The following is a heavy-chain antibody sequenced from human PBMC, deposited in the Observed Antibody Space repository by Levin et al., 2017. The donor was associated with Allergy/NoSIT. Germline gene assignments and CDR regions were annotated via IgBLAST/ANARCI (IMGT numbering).Heavy chain of an antibody. CDR2: INAGNGNT. CDR1: GYTFTSYA. J-gene: IGHJ6*02. CDR3: ARGQGSEYSSSGFIYDGMDV. Sequence: GASVKVSCKASGYTFTSYAMHWVRQAPGQRLEWMGWINAGNGNTKYSQKFQGRVTITRDTSASTAYMELSSLRSEDTAVYYCARGQGSEYSSSGFIYDGMDVWGQGTTVTVSS. V-gene: IGHV1-3*01. D-gene: IGHD6-6*01.